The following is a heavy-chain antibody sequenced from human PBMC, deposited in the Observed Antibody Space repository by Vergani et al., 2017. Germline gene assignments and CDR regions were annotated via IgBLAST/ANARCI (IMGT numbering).Heavy chain of an antibody. Sequence: EVQLVESGGGLVPPGRSLRLSCAASGFSFGDYAMTWVRQAPVKGLEWVAFIRNKAYGGTTEYAASVKGRFTISRENAKNSVYLQMNNLGAGDTAIYYCVTEAPGASLGAFDNWVRGTMVTVSS. CDR3: VTEAPGASLGAFDN. CDR2: IRNKAYGGTT. J-gene: IGHJ3*02. V-gene: IGHV3-49*04. D-gene: IGHD3-16*02. CDR1: GFSFGDYA.